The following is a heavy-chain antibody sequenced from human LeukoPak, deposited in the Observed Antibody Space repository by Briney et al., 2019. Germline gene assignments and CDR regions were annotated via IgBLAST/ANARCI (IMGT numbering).Heavy chain of an antibody. J-gene: IGHJ4*02. Sequence: SVKVSCKASGGTFSSYAISWVRQAPGQGLEWMGGIIPIFGTANYAQKFQGRVTITTDESTSTAYMELSSLRSEDTAVYYCATDGIKQLLWFGELSFIWGQGTLVTVSS. D-gene: IGHD3-10*01. CDR2: IIPIFGTA. CDR3: ATDGIKQLLWFGELSFI. CDR1: GGTFSSYA. V-gene: IGHV1-69*05.